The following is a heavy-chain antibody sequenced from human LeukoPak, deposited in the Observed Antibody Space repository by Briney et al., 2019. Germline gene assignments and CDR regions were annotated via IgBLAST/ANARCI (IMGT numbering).Heavy chain of an antibody. CDR2: IYYSGST. J-gene: IGHJ4*02. CDR3: ARHLPRADGDYFDY. Sequence: SETLSLTCTVSGGSISSYYWSWIRQPPGKGLEWIGYIYYSGSTNYNPSLKSRVTISVDTSKNQFSLKLSSVTAADTAVYYCARHLPRADGDYFDYWGQGTLVTVSS. D-gene: IGHD4-17*01. CDR1: GGSISSYY. V-gene: IGHV4-59*08.